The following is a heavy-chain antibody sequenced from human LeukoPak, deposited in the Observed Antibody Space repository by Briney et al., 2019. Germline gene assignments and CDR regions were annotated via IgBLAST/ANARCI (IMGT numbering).Heavy chain of an antibody. Sequence: ASVKVSCKASAYIFTDYYMHWVRQAPGQGLEWMGWINPNTGGTNYAQKFRGRVTMTRDTSIRTAYLELSTLTSEDTAVYYCARGHAGGNHRNFYMDVWGKGTTVAVSS. CDR1: AYIFTDYY. D-gene: IGHD1-14*01. CDR3: ARGHAGGNHRNFYMDV. J-gene: IGHJ6*03. V-gene: IGHV1-2*02. CDR2: INPNTGGT.